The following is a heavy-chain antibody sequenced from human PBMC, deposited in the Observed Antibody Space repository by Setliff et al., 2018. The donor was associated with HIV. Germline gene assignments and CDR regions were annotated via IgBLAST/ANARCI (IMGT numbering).Heavy chain of an antibody. CDR2: IYSTGST. J-gene: IGHJ2*01. CDR3: TRDTGYILSGYRPHWYFDL. V-gene: IGHV4-61*02. D-gene: IGHD3-9*01. Sequence: LSLTCTFSGDSISSGNYYWSWIRQPAGKGLEWIGRIYSTGSTNYNPSLKSRVTISSGTSRNLFSLKPTTVTAADAAVYYCTRDTGYILSGYRPHWYFDLWG. CDR1: GDSISSGNYY.